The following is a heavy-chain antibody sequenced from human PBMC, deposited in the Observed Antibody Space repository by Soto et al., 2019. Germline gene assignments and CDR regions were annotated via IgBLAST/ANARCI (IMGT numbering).Heavy chain of an antibody. CDR2: IDWDDDK. CDR3: ERTHYYYDSSGYYYYWFDT. Sequence: SGPTLVNPTQTLTLTCTFSGFSLSTSGMRVSWIRQPPGKALEWLARIDWDDDKFYSTSLKTRLTISKDTSKNQVVLTMTNMDPVDTATYYCERTHYYYDSSGYYYYWFDTWGQGTLVTVSS. CDR1: GFSLSTSGMR. J-gene: IGHJ5*02. D-gene: IGHD3-22*01. V-gene: IGHV2-70*04.